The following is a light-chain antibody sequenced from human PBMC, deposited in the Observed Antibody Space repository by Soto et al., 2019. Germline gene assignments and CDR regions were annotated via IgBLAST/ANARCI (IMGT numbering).Light chain of an antibody. V-gene: IGKV1-33*01. CDR1: QSISNW. CDR2: DAS. J-gene: IGKJ1*01. Sequence: DIQMTQSPSTLSASVGDRVSITCRASQSISNWLAWYQQKPGKAPKPLIYDASNLETGVPSRFSGSGSGTDFTFTISSLQPEDIATYYCQQYDSFPRTFGQGTKVDIK. CDR3: QQYDSFPRT.